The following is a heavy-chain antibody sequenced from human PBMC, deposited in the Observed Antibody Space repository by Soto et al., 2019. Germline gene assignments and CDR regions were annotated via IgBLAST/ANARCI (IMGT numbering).Heavy chain of an antibody. CDR1: GYTFTSYD. V-gene: IGHV1-8*01. J-gene: IGHJ4*02. CDR2: MNPNSGNT. D-gene: IGHD5-12*01. CDR3: ARGPGLMVATIYSPEPFAY. Sequence: ASVKVSCKASGYTFTSYDINWVRQATGQGLEWMGWMNPNSGNTGYAQKFQGRVTMTRNTSISTAYMELSSLRSEDTAVYYCARGPGLMVATIYSPEPFAYWGEGTLVPVSS.